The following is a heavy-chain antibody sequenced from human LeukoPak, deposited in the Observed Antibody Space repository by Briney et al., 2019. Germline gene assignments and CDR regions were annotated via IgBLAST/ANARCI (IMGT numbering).Heavy chain of an antibody. CDR1: EFTFSSYA. CDR2: ISYDGSNK. D-gene: IGHD4-17*01. V-gene: IGHV3-30-3*01. CDR3: AILTVTTSFDY. Sequence: GRSLRLSCAASEFTFSSYAMHWVRQAPGKGLEWVAVISYDGSNKYYADSVKGRFTISRDNSKNTLYLQMNSLRAEDTAVYYCAILTVTTSFDYWGQGTLVTVSS. J-gene: IGHJ4*02.